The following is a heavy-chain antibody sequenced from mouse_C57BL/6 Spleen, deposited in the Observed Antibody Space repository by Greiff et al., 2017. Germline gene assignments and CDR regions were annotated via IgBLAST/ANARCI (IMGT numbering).Heavy chain of an antibody. J-gene: IGHJ3*01. CDR1: GYTFTSYW. V-gene: IGHV1-69*01. D-gene: IGHD3-2*02. CDR3: ARKSSGSWFAY. Sequence: QVQLQQPGAELVMPGASVKLSCKASGYTFTSYWMHWVKQRPGQGLEWIGEIDPSDSYTNYNQKFKGKSTLTVDKSSSTAYMQLSSLTSEDSAVYYCARKSSGSWFAYWGQGTLGTVSA. CDR2: IDPSDSYT.